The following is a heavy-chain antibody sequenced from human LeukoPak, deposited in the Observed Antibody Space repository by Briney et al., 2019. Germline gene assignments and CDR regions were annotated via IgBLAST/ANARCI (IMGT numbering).Heavy chain of an antibody. CDR1: GGSISSYY. CDR2: IYTSGST. V-gene: IGHV4-4*07. Sequence: PSETLSLTCTVSGGSISSYYWSWLRQPAGKGLEWIGRIYTSGSTNYNPSLKSRVTMSVDTSKNRFSLKLSSVTAADTAVYHCAREMGLVGAPYDYWGQGTLVTVSS. J-gene: IGHJ4*02. D-gene: IGHD1-26*01. CDR3: AREMGLVGAPYDY.